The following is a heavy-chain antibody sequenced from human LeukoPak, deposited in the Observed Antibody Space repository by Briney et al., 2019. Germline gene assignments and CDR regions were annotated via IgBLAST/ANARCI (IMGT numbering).Heavy chain of an antibody. CDR1: GYTFSDYN. Sequence: VASVTVSCTASGYTFSDYNIHWVRQAPGQGLEWVGRIISNSGGTNYAQNFQDRVTMTRDTSISTAFMELRRLRSDDTAVYYCARGHNYGYEYWGQGTLVTVSS. CDR2: IISNSGGT. D-gene: IGHD5-18*01. CDR3: ARGHNYGYEY. J-gene: IGHJ4*02. V-gene: IGHV1-2*06.